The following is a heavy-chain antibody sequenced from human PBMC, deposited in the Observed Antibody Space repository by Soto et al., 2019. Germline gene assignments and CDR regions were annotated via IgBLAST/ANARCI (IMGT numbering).Heavy chain of an antibody. CDR3: AREVVEVVETTSLWFDP. V-gene: IGHV1-8*01. J-gene: IGHJ5*02. D-gene: IGHD2-15*01. Sequence: QVQLAQSGAEAKRPGASVKVSCKASGYTFTTHDIHWVRQAPGQGLEWMGWMNTNTNSTDCAQKFQGRVTLTWNTSISTAYLELRRLKFDDTAVYYCAREVVEVVETTSLWFDPWGQGTLVTVSS. CDR1: GYTFTTHD. CDR2: MNTNTNST.